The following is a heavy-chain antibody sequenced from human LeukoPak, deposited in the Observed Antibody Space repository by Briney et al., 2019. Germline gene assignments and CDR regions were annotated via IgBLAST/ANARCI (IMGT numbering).Heavy chain of an antibody. CDR1: GFTFSSYG. CDR2: IRYDGSNK. D-gene: IGHD2-21*02. V-gene: IGHV3-30*02. CDR3: AKEPNVVTATLGVEY. J-gene: IGHJ4*02. Sequence: PGGSLRLSCAASGFTFSSYGMHWVRQAPVKGLEWVAFIRYDGSNKYYADSVKGRFTISRDNSKNTLYLQMNSLRAEDTAVYYCAKEPNVVTATLGVEYWGQGTLVTVSS.